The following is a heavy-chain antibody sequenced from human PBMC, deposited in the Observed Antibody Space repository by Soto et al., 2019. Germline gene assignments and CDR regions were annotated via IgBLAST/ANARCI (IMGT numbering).Heavy chain of an antibody. V-gene: IGHV2-70*01. D-gene: IGHD3-10*01. J-gene: IGHJ6*02. CDR2: IDWDDDK. CDR1: GFSLSTSGMC. CDR3: ARIPMVRGVIYYYYGMDV. Sequence: SGPTLVNPTQTLTLTCTFSGFSLSTSGMCVSWIRQPPGKALEWLALIDWDDDKYYSTSLKTRLTISKDTSKNQVVLTMTNMDPVDTATYYCARIPMVRGVIYYYYGMDVWGQGTTVTVSS.